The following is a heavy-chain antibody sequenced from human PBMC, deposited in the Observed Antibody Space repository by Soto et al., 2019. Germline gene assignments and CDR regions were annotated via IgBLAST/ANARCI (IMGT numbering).Heavy chain of an antibody. Sequence: SQTLSLTCAISGDSVSSSSVTWNWIRQSPSRGLEWLGRTYYRSKWYNDYAESVKSRITINPDTSKNQFSLHLNSVTPEDTAVYYCVRLIGNSWXDFWGQGTLVTVS. D-gene: IGHD1-26*01. J-gene: IGHJ4*02. CDR1: GDSVSSSSVT. V-gene: IGHV6-1*01. CDR3: VRLIGNSWXDF. CDR2: TYYRSKWYN.